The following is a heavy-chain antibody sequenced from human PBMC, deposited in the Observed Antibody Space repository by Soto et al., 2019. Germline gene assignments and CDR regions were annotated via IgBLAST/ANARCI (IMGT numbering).Heavy chain of an antibody. J-gene: IGHJ4*02. CDR1: GFSLRMFW. CDR3: ARARSSPLTSELVY. V-gene: IGHV3-74*01. CDR2: INSDGGTT. D-gene: IGHD6-6*01. Sequence: GSLRLSCAASGFSLRMFWMHWVRQAPGKGLEWLTRINSDGGTTNYADSVKGRFTISKDNAKNTLYLQLRSLRAEDTAVYSCARARSSPLTSELVYWGPGSPVTVSS.